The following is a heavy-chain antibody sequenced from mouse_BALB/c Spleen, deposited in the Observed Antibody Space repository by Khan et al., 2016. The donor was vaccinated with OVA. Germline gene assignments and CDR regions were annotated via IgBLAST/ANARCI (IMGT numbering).Heavy chain of an antibody. CDR2: VYPGDGNT. CDR3: ARGGITKGYFDY. Sequence: QVQLQQPGTELARPGASVKLSCKASGYTFTSYWMQWVKQRPGQGLEWIGAVYPGDGNTRYTQKFKGKATLTADKSSSTAYIQLSSLASEDSAVYYCARGGITKGYFDYWGQGTTLTVSS. J-gene: IGHJ2*01. D-gene: IGHD1-1*01. CDR1: GYTFTSYW. V-gene: IGHV1-87*01.